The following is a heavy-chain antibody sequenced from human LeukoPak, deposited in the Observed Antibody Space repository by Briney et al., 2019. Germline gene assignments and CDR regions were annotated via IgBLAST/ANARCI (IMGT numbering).Heavy chain of an antibody. CDR3: ARGAAVAASGSVDF. J-gene: IGHJ4*02. CDR1: GYTFTDFY. D-gene: IGHD6-19*01. CDR2: INPNSGGT. V-gene: IGHV1-2*02. Sequence: ASVKVSCKASGYTFTDFYMHWVRQAPGQGLEWMAWINPNSGGTHYAQKFQGRVTMTTDTSTSTAYMELRSLRSDDTAVYYCARGAAVAASGSVDFWGQGTLVTVSS.